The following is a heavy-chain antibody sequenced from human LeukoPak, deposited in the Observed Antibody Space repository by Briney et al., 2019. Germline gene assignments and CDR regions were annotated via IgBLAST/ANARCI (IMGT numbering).Heavy chain of an antibody. CDR3: ARGPNHYYYMDF. Sequence: ASVKVSCKASGYTFTGYYMHWVRQAPGQGLEWMGWINPNCGGTNYARKFQGRVTMTTDKSINTVFMELSGLTSDDTALYYCARGPNHYYYMDFWGKGTTVSVSS. D-gene: IGHD2-8*01. CDR2: INPNCGGT. V-gene: IGHV1-2*02. J-gene: IGHJ6*03. CDR1: GYTFTGYY.